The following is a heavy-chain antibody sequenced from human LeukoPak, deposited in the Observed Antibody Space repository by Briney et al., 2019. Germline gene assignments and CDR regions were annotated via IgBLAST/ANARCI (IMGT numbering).Heavy chain of an antibody. CDR2: ISGDGGST. CDR1: GFTFDDYA. CDR3: AKDVGYSYGPGHYNWFDP. Sequence: PGGSLRLSCAASGFTFDDYAMHWVRQAPGKGLEWVSLISGDGGSTYYADSVKGRFTTSRDNSKNSLYLQMNSLRTEDNALYYCAKDVGYSYGPGHYNWFDPWGQGTLVTVSS. J-gene: IGHJ5*02. V-gene: IGHV3-43*02. D-gene: IGHD5-18*01.